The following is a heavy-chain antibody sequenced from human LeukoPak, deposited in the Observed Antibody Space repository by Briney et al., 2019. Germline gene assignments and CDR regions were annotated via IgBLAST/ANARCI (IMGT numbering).Heavy chain of an antibody. J-gene: IGHJ4*02. CDR1: GFTFSSYA. V-gene: IGHV3-23*01. CDR2: ISGSGGST. Sequence: PGGSLRLSCAASGFTFSSYAMSWVRQAPGKGLEWVSTISGSGGSTYYADSVKGRFTISRDNSKNTLYLQMNSLRAEDTAVYYCAKDQAPTEQDSSCWSNWGQGTLVTVSS. D-gene: IGHD6-19*01. CDR3: AKDQAPTEQDSSCWSN.